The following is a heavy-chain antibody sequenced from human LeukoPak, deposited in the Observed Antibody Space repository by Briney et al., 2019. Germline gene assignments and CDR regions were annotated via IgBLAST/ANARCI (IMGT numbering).Heavy chain of an antibody. CDR1: GFTFSSYV. CDR3: AKDMYYDILTGYYDAFDI. V-gene: IGHV3-23*01. D-gene: IGHD3-9*01. J-gene: IGHJ3*02. Sequence: PGGSLRLSCAASGFTFSSYVMSWVRQAPGKGLEWVSAISGSGGSTYYADSVKGRFTISRDNSKNTLYLQMNSLRAEDTAVYYCAKDMYYDILTGYYDAFDIWGQGTMVTVSS. CDR2: ISGSGGST.